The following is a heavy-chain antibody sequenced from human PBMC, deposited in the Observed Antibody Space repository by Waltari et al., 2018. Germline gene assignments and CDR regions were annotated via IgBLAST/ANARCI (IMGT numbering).Heavy chain of an antibody. J-gene: IGHJ4*02. CDR2: IIPIFGTA. V-gene: IGHV1-69*06. CDR1: GGTFRSYA. Sequence: QVQLVQSGAEVTKPGSSVTVPCKASGGTFRSYAISWVRQAPGQGLEWMGGIIPIFGTANYAQKFQGRVTITADKSTSTAYMELSSLRSEDTAVYYCARGSQMATIGFDYWGQGTLVTVSS. CDR3: ARGSQMATIGFDY. D-gene: IGHD5-12*01.